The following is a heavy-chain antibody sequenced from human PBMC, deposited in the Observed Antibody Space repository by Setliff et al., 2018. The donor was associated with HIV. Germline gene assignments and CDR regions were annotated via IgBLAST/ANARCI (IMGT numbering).Heavy chain of an antibody. CDR3: GGNGYYSIDY. CDR2: IYYSGST. V-gene: IGHV4-39*02. J-gene: IGHJ4*02. D-gene: IGHD3-22*01. Sequence: PSETLSLTCTVSGGSIRSTSHYWGWIRQPPGKGLEWIGSIYYSGSTHYNPSLKSRVTVSKDTTKNSFSLNLTSVTAADTAVYYCGGNGYYSIDYWGQGTLVTAPQ. CDR1: GGSIRSTSHY.